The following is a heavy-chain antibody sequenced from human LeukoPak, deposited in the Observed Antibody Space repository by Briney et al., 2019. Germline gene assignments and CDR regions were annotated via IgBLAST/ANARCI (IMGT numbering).Heavy chain of an antibody. D-gene: IGHD6-19*01. V-gene: IGHV1-46*01. Sequence: ASVKVSCKASGYTFTSYYMHWVRQAPGQGLEWMGIINPSGGSTSYAQKFQGRVTMTRDTSTSTAYMELSRLRSDDTAVYYCARDRSSGWYDYWGQGTLVTVSS. CDR3: ARDRSSGWYDY. J-gene: IGHJ4*02. CDR1: GYTFTSYY. CDR2: INPSGGST.